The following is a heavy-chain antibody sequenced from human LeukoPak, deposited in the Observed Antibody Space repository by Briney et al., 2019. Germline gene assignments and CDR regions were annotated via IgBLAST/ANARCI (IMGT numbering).Heavy chain of an antibody. J-gene: IGHJ4*02. CDR3: ARGLKGELSFDY. D-gene: IGHD3-16*02. Sequence: GRSLRLSCAASGFTVSSNYMSWVRQAPGKGLEWVSVIYSGGSTYYADSVKGRFTISRDNSKNTLYLQMNSLRAEDTAVYYCARGLKGELSFDYWGQGTLVTVSS. CDR2: IYSGGST. V-gene: IGHV3-66*02. CDR1: GFTVSSNY.